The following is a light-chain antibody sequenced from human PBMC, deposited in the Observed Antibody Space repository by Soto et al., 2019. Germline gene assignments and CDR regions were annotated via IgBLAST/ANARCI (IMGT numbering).Light chain of an antibody. Sequence: EIVMTQSPATLSVSPGERVTLSCRASQSFSRSYLAWYQQKPGQAPRLLIYDASNRATGIPARFSGSGSGTEFTLTITSLQSEDFAVYYCQQYKNWPLTFGGGTKVDIK. CDR1: QSFSRSY. V-gene: IGKV3-15*01. CDR2: DAS. J-gene: IGKJ4*01. CDR3: QQYKNWPLT.